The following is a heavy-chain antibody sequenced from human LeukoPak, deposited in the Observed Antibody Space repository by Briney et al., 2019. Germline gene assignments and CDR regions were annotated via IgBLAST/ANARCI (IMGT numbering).Heavy chain of an antibody. D-gene: IGHD3-22*01. J-gene: IGHJ4*02. CDR3: ARELMGLTMIVVVNPIDY. Sequence: GGSLRLSCAASGFTFSSYSMNWVRQAPGKGLEWVSSISSSSSYIYYADSVKGRFTISRDNAKNSLFLQMNSLRAEDTAVYYCARELMGLTMIVVVNPIDYWGQGTLVTVSS. V-gene: IGHV3-21*01. CDR1: GFTFSSYS. CDR2: ISSSSSYI.